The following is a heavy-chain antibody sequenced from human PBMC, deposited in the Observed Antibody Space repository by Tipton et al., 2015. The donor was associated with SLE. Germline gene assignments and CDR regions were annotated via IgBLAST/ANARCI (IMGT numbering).Heavy chain of an antibody. CDR2: INHSGST. Sequence: TLSLTCAVYGGSFSGYYWSWIRQPPGKGLEWIGEINHSGSTNYNPSLKSRVTISVDTSKNQLSLRLSSVTAADTAVYYCARSRDKTTDAFDIWGQGTMVTVSS. J-gene: IGHJ3*02. V-gene: IGHV4-34*01. D-gene: IGHD1/OR15-1a*01. CDR3: ARSRDKTTDAFDI. CDR1: GGSFSGYY.